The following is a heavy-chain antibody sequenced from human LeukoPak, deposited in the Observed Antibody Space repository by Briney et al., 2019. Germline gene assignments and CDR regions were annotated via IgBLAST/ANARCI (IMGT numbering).Heavy chain of an antibody. CDR1: GFTFSSYA. V-gene: IGHV3-30*04. CDR3: ARFHIVVVTATNDY. D-gene: IGHD2-21*02. Sequence: GGSLRLSCAASGFTFSSYAMHWVRQAPGKGLEWVAVISYDGSNKCYADSVKGRFTISRDNSKNTLYLQMNSLRAEDTAVYYCARFHIVVVTATNDYWGQGTLVTVSS. J-gene: IGHJ4*02. CDR2: ISYDGSNK.